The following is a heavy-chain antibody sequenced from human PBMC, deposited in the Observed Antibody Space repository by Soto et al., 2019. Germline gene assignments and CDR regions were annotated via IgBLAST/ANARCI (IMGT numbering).Heavy chain of an antibody. CDR3: ARIATRMTTVTT. J-gene: IGHJ5*02. V-gene: IGHV4-34*01. CDR2: INHSGST. CDR1: GGSFSGYY. D-gene: IGHD4-17*01. Sequence: SETLSLTCAVYGGSFSGYYLSWIRQPPGKGLEWIGEINHSGSTNYNPSHKSRVTISVDTSKNQFSLKLSSVTAADTAVYYCARIATRMTTVTTWGQGTLVTVSS.